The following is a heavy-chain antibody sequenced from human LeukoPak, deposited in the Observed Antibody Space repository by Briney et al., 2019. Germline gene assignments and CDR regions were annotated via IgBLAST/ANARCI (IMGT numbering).Heavy chain of an antibody. CDR2: IKQDGSEK. J-gene: IGHJ6*02. D-gene: IGHD3-3*01. Sequence: SGGSLRLSCAASGFSFSTYAMSWVRQAPGKGLEWVANIKQDGSEKYYVDSVKGRFTISRDNAKNSLYLQMKSLRAEDTAVYYCARSPYYDFWSGYLAYYYYGMDVWGQGTTVTVSS. CDR3: ARSPYYDFWSGYLAYYYYGMDV. CDR1: GFSFSTYA. V-gene: IGHV3-7*01.